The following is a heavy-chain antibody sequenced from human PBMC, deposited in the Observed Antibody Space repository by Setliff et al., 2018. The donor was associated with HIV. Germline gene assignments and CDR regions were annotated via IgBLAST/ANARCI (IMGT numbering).Heavy chain of an antibody. D-gene: IGHD1-26*01. J-gene: IGHJ4*02. CDR1: GFTFSTYW. CDR2: INSDGTST. CDR3: TTWQGYSGSSRAFDY. Sequence: GESLKISCAASGFTFSTYWMHWVRQAPGKGLVWVSRINSDGTSTTYADSVKGRFTISRDNANNTLYLQMNSLRAEDTAVYYGTTWQGYSGSSRAFDYWGQGRLVTVSS. V-gene: IGHV3-74*01.